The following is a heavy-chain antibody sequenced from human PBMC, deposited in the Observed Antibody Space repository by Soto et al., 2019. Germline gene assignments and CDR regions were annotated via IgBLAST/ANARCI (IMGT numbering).Heavy chain of an antibody. J-gene: IGHJ4*02. D-gene: IGHD1-26*01. Sequence: GGSLRLSCAASGFTFSSYAMHWVRQAPGKGLEWVAVISYDGSNKYYADSVKGRFTISRDNSKNTLYLQMNSLRAEDTAVYYCARDGTPWEPPLDSWGQGTLVTVSS. CDR2: ISYDGSNK. V-gene: IGHV3-30-3*01. CDR1: GFTFSSYA. CDR3: ARDGTPWEPPLDS.